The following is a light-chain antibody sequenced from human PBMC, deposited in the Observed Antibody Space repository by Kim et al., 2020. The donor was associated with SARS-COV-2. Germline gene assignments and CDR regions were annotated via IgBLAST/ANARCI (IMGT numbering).Light chain of an antibody. CDR3: ISYSSIGTYV. Sequence: QSALTQPASVSGSQGQSITISCTGTSSDVGGYNYVAWYQQHPGKAPKVMIYDVNNRPSGVSSRFSGSKSGNTASLTISGLQTGDEADYYCISYSSIGTYVFGTGTKLTVL. CDR2: DVN. V-gene: IGLV2-14*03. J-gene: IGLJ1*01. CDR1: SSDVGGYNY.